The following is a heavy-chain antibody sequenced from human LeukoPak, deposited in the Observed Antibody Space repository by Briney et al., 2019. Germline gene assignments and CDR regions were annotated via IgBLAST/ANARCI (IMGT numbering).Heavy chain of an antibody. J-gene: IGHJ4*02. Sequence: GGSLRLSCAASGFTFNNYAMSWVRQTPGKGLEWLSLISDSGESPSDADSAKGRFTISRDNSKSTVFLQMDSLRVEDTAVYYCAKSDCDSASCCTIDSWGQGTLVTVSS. V-gene: IGHV3-23*01. CDR1: GFTFNNYA. CDR2: ISDSGESP. CDR3: AKSDCDSASCCTIDS. D-gene: IGHD2-2*02.